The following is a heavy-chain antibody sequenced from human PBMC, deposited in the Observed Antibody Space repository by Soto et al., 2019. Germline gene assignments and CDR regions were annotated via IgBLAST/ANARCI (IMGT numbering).Heavy chain of an antibody. CDR1: GYSFTRYW. D-gene: IGHD1-26*01. CDR2: IYPGDSDT. Sequence: PGESLKISFKGSGYSFTRYWIGGVGRMPGKGLEWMGIIYPGDSDTRYSPSFQGQVTISADKSISTAYLQWSSLKASDTAMYYCARAIVGVTKGGPLFDYWGQGTLVTVSS. V-gene: IGHV5-51*01. J-gene: IGHJ4*02. CDR3: ARAIVGVTKGGPLFDY.